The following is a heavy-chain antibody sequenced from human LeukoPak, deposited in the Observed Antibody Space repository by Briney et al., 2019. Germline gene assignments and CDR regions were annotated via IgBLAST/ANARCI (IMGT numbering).Heavy chain of an antibody. CDR2: IVVGSGNT. CDR3: AAGSGWYRFDY. J-gene: IGHJ4*02. Sequence: SVKVSCGASGFTFTSSAIQWVRQARGQRLEWIGWIVVGSGNTNYAQKFQERVTITRDMSTSTAYMELSSLTSEDSAVYYCAAGSGWYRFDYWGQGTLVTVSS. D-gene: IGHD6-19*01. V-gene: IGHV1-58*02. CDR1: GFTFTSSA.